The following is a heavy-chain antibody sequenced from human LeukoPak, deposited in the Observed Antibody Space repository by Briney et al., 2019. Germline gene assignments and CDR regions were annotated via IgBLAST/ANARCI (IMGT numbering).Heavy chain of an antibody. CDR1: GGSISSGGYS. CDR2: IYYSGST. Sequence: SQTLSLTCTVSGGSISSGGYSWSWIRQHPGKGLEWIGYIYYSGSTYYNPSLKSRVTISVDTSKDQFSLKLSSVTAADTAVYYCARSAGVRHYDFWSGYPSRAFDIWGQGTMVTVSS. D-gene: IGHD3-3*01. CDR3: ARSAGVRHYDFWSGYPSRAFDI. V-gene: IGHV4-31*03. J-gene: IGHJ3*02.